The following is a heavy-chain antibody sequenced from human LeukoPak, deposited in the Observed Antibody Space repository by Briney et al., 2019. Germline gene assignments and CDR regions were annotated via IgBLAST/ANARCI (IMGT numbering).Heavy chain of an antibody. J-gene: IGHJ6*03. V-gene: IGHV1-69*05. CDR2: IIPIFGTA. D-gene: IGHD3-3*01. CDR1: GYTFTSYG. Sequence: SVKVSCKASGYTFTSYGISWVRQAPGQGLEWMGRIIPIFGTANYAQKFQGRVTITTDESTSTAYMELSSLRSEDTAVYYCARHYDFWSGYYHYYYYYMDVWGKGTTVTVSS. CDR3: ARHYDFWSGYYHYYYYYMDV.